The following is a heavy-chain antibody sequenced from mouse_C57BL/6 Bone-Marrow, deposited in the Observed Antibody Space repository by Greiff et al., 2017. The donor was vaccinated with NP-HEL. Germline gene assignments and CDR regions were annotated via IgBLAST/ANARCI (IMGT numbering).Heavy chain of an antibody. CDR2: IRNKANGDTT. D-gene: IGHD5-5*01. CDR1: GFTFTDYY. CDR3: ARYILPLRYFDV. Sequence: DVMLVESGGGLVQPGGSLSLSCAASGFTFTDYYMSWVRQPPGKALEWLGFIRNKANGDTTEYSASVKVRFTISRDNSQSILYLQMNALRAEDSATYYCARYILPLRYFDVWGTGTTVTVSS. V-gene: IGHV7-3*01. J-gene: IGHJ1*03.